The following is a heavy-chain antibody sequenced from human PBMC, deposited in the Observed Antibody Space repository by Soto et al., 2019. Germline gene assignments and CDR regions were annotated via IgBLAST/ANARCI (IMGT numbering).Heavy chain of an antibody. V-gene: IGHV3-53*02. D-gene: IGHD3-3*02. J-gene: IGHJ4*02. CDR2: LYSGGST. Sequence: EVQLVETGGGLIQPGGSLRLSCAVSGFTVSTNYMSWARQAPGKGLEWVSALYSGGSTYYADSVKGRFTISRDNSKNTLHLQMNSLRAEDTALYYCARHRDAFSSTFDYWGQGTLVTVSS. CDR1: GFTVSTNY. CDR3: ARHRDAFSSTFDY.